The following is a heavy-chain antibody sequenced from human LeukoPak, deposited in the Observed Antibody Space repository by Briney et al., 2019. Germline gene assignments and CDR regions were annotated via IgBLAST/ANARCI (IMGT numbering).Heavy chain of an antibody. CDR1: GGSITSSHW. V-gene: IGHV4-4*02. CDR2: IYHSGSI. CDR3: ARGPGRGSSDWYFDL. J-gene: IGHJ2*01. Sequence: SETLSLTCAVSGGSITSSHWWSWVRKPPGKGLEWIGEIYHSGSINYNPSLKSRVTISVDKSKNQFSLKLNSVTAADTAVYYCARGPGRGSSDWYFDLWGRGTLVTVSS. D-gene: IGHD1-14*01.